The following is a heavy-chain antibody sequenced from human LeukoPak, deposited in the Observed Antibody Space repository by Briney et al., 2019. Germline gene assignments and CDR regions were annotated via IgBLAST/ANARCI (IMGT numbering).Heavy chain of an antibody. CDR1: GYTFTGYY. Sequence: ASVKVSCKASGYTFTGYYMHWVRQAPGHGLEWIGWINPNSGGTNYAQKFQGRVTMTRDTSISTAYMELSRLRSDDTAVYYCARDTLPTTYYYDSSGHTGDYWGQGTLVTVSS. J-gene: IGHJ4*02. CDR3: ARDTLPTTYYYDSSGHTGDY. V-gene: IGHV1-2*02. D-gene: IGHD3-22*01. CDR2: INPNSGGT.